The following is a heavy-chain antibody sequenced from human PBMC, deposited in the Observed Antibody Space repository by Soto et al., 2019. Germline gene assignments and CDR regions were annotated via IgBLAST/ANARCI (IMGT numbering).Heavy chain of an antibody. D-gene: IGHD6-19*01. V-gene: IGHV1-69*13. CDR3: ARAPGYSSGWNNWFDP. Sequence: SVKVSCKASGGTFSSYAISWVRQAPGQGLEWMGGIIPIFGTANYAQKFQGRVTITADESTSTAYMELSSLRSEDTAVYYCARAPGYSSGWNNWFDPWGQGTLATVSS. CDR2: IIPIFGTA. J-gene: IGHJ5*02. CDR1: GGTFSSYA.